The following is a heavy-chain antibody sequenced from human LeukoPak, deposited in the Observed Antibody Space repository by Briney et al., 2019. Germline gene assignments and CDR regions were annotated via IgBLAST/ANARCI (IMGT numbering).Heavy chain of an antibody. CDR3: ARRRALPAASMYFDY. CDR2: IYYSGST. Sequence: PSETLSLTCTVSGGSISSSSHYWGWIRQPPGKGLEWIGSIYYSGSTYYNPSLKSRVTISVDTSKNQFSLKLSSVTAADTAVYYCARRRALPAASMYFDYWGQGTLVTVSS. V-gene: IGHV4-39*07. D-gene: IGHD2-2*01. J-gene: IGHJ4*02. CDR1: GGSISSSSHY.